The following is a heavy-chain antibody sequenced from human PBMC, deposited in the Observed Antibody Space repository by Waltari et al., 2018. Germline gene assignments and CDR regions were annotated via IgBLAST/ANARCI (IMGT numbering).Heavy chain of an antibody. CDR2: ISYEESNK. CDR3: ARDPQYSGYFDY. CDR1: GFTFSSYA. Sequence: QVQLVESGGGVVQPGRSLRLSCAASGFTFSSYAMHWVRKAPGKGLGGVAVISYEESNKYYADSVKGRFTISRDKSKITLYLQMNSLRAEDTAVYYCARDPQYSGYFDYWGQGTLVTVSS. D-gene: IGHD5-12*01. V-gene: IGHV3-30-3*01. J-gene: IGHJ4*02.